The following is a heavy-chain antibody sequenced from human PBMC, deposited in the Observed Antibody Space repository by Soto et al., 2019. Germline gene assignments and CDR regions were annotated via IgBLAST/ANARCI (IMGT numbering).Heavy chain of an antibody. V-gene: IGHV3-33*01. Sequence: QVQLVESGGGVVQPGRSLRLSCAASGFTFSSYGMHWVRQAPGKGLEWVAVIWYDGSNKYYADSVKGRFTISRDNSKNTLYLQMNSLRAEDTAVYYCAGDPDYGGNRFDYWGQGTLVTVSS. CDR1: GFTFSSYG. D-gene: IGHD4-17*01. CDR2: IWYDGSNK. CDR3: AGDPDYGGNRFDY. J-gene: IGHJ4*02.